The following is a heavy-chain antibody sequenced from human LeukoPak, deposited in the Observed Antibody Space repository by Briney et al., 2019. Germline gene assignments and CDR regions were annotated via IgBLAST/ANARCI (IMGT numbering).Heavy chain of an antibody. CDR2: IKQDGSEK. CDR3: AGGSITFNLEL. V-gene: IGHV3-7*01. CDR1: GFTFSSYW. J-gene: IGHJ1*01. Sequence: PGGSLRLSCAASGFTFSSYWMNWVRQAPGKGLEWVANIKQDGSEKYYVDSVKGRFTISRDNAKNSLYLQMNSLRAEDTAVYYCAGGSITFNLELWGQGTLVSVSS. D-gene: IGHD2/OR15-2a*01.